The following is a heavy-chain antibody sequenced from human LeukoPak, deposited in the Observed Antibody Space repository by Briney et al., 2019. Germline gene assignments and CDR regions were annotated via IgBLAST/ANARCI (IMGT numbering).Heavy chain of an antibody. CDR3: ARRYYYDSSGYYSLAFDY. CDR1: GFTFSSYS. V-gene: IGHV3-74*01. CDR2: INSDGSST. Sequence: PGGSLRLSCAASGFTFSSYSMNWVRQAPGKGLVWVSRINSDGSSTSYADSVKGRFTISRDNAKNTLYLQMNSLRAEDTAVYYCARRYYYDSSGYYSLAFDYWGQGTLVTVSS. J-gene: IGHJ4*02. D-gene: IGHD3-22*01.